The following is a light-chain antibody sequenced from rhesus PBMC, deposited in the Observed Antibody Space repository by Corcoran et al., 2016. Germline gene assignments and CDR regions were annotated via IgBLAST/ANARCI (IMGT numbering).Light chain of an antibody. CDR2: EVN. Sequence: QAALTQSPSVSGSPGQSVTISCTGSNSAIGGYNRVSWYQQHPGKAPKLLIYEVNTRPSGVSDRFSGSKSANTASLTISGLQAEDEADYYCDSYASTSLYIFGPGTRLTVL. CDR1: NSAIGGYNR. CDR3: DSYASTSLYI. V-gene: IGLV2-13*02. J-gene: IGLJ1*01.